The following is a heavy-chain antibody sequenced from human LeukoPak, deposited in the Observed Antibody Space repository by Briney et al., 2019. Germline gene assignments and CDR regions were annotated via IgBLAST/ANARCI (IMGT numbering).Heavy chain of an antibody. D-gene: IGHD6-19*01. V-gene: IGHV3-30*18. CDR2: ISDGGTHL. J-gene: IGHJ3*01. CDR1: GFTFSSYS. Sequence: GGSLRLSCAASGFTFSSYSMNWVRQAPGQGLEWVAVISDGGTHLYYADSVKGRFTISRDNSESTMYLQMNSLRAEDTAVYYCAKEGTRSHSQWAFDFWGQGTMVTVSS. CDR3: AKEGTRSHSQWAFDF.